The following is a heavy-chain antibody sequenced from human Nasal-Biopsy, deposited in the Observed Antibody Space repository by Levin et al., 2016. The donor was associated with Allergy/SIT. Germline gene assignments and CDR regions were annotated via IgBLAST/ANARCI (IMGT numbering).Heavy chain of an antibody. CDR3: ASGSHMDV. D-gene: IGHD1-1*01. V-gene: IGHV3-74*03. J-gene: IGHJ6*03. CDR1: GFTFRNYR. Sequence: GESLKISCAASGFTFRNYRMHWVRQGPGKGLEWVSLITGDESDTKYAASVRGRFTISRDNAKNSLSLQMNSLRAEDTAVYYCASGSHMDVWGRGTTVTVSS. CDR2: ITGDESDT.